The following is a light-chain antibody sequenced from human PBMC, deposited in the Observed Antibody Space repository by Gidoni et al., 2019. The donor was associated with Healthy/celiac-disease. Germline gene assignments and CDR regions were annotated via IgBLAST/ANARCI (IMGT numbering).Light chain of an antibody. J-gene: IGLJ2*01. Sequence: GQSITISCTGTSSDVGGYNYVSWYQQHPGNAPKLMIYDVSNQPSGVSNRFSGSKSGNTASLTISGLQAEDEADYYCSSYTSSSTVVFGGGTKLTVL. CDR1: SSDVGGYNY. CDR3: SSYTSSSTVV. CDR2: DVS. V-gene: IGLV2-14*03.